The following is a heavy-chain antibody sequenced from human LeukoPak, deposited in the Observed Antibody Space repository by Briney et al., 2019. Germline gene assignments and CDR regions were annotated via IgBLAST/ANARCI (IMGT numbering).Heavy chain of an antibody. Sequence: SETLSLTCTVSGGSISSYYWSWIRQPPGKGLEWIGHIYYSGSTNYNPSLKSRVTISVDTSKNQLSLKLSSVTAADTAVYYCARGYFDWLPDYWGQGTLVTVSS. CDR2: IYYSGST. D-gene: IGHD3-9*01. CDR3: ARGYFDWLPDY. CDR1: GGSISSYY. V-gene: IGHV4-59*01. J-gene: IGHJ4*02.